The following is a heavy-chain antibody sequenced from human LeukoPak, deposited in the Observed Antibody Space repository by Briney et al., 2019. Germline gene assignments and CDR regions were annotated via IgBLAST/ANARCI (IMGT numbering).Heavy chain of an antibody. CDR1: GFTFNYV. CDR3: VKDGHAFDV. CDR2: ISSNGGST. J-gene: IGHJ3*01. Sequence: TGGSLRPSCSASGFTFNYVMHWVRQAPGKGLEYVSAISSNGGSTWYADSVKGRFTISRENSKNMLYLQMSSLRAEDTAVYYCVKDGHAFDVWGQGTRVTVSS. V-gene: IGHV3-64D*09.